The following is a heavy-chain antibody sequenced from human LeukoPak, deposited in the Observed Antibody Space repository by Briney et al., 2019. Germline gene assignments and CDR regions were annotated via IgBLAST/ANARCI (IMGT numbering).Heavy chain of an antibody. D-gene: IGHD7-27*01. J-gene: IGHJ3*02. V-gene: IGHV3-48*03. CDR3: ARTNWGLGGAFDM. CDR2: ISSSGTTI. CDR1: GFTFSSYE. Sequence: PGGSLRLSCAASGFTFSSYEMNWVRQPPGKGLEWVSNISSSGTTIYYADSVKGRFTTSRDNAKNSLYLQLNSLRAEDTAVYYCARTNWGLGGAFDMWGQGTMVTVSS.